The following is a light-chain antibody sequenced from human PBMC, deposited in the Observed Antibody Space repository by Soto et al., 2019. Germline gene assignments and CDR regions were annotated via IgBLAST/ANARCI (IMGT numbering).Light chain of an antibody. V-gene: IGKV3D-15*01. J-gene: IGKJ1*01. CDR3: HQYNNWPPRT. CDR2: GAS. Sequence: EIVMTQSPATLSVFPGERATLSCRASQSVSTSLAWYQQKPGQAPTLLIYGASSRATGIPARFSGSGSGTEFTLTISSLQSEDFAVYYCHQYNNWPPRTFGQGTKVEIK. CDR1: QSVSTS.